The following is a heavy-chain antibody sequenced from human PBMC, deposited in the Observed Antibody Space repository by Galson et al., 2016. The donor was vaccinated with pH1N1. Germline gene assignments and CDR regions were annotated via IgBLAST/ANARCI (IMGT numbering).Heavy chain of an antibody. Sequence: SLRLSCAVFGFSVSKNYMSWVRQAPGKGLEWVAVVYGDGRTFYGDSVKGRFTVSGDNCRNTVYLQMTSLRPEDTAVYFCATRHSEGRGDNWGQGTLVTVSS. CDR2: VYGDGRT. CDR3: ATRHSEGRGDN. J-gene: IGHJ4*02. V-gene: IGHV3-66*02. CDR1: GFSVSKNY. D-gene: IGHD3-10*01.